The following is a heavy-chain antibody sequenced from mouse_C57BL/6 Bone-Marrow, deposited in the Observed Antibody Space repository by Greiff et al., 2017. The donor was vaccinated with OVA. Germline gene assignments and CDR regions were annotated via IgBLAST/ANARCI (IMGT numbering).Heavy chain of an antibody. D-gene: IGHD4-1*02. CDR2: IWGDDDT. Sequence: QVTLKESGPGILQPSQTLSLTCYFSGFSLSTFGMGVGWIRQPSGKGLEWLAHIWGDDDTYSNPALKSRLTISKDTSTNQVFLKIANVDTADTATYYCARIGSQLFWFAYWGQGTLVTVSA. V-gene: IGHV8-8*01. J-gene: IGHJ3*01. CDR1: GFSLSTFGMG. CDR3: ARIGSQLFWFAY.